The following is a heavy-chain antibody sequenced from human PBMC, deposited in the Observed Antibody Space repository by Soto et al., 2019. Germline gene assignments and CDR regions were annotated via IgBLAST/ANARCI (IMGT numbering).Heavy chain of an antibody. D-gene: IGHD3-10*01. J-gene: IGHJ4*02. CDR1: GYTFTSYA. CDR2: INAGNGNT. CDR3: ARDYYGSGSYFPVGYFDY. V-gene: IGHV1-3*01. Sequence: ASVKVSCKASGYTFTSYAMHWVRQAPGQRLEWMGWINAGNGNTKYSQKFQGRVTITRDTSASTAYMELSSLRSEDTAVYYCARDYYGSGSYFPVGYFDYWGQGTLVTVSS.